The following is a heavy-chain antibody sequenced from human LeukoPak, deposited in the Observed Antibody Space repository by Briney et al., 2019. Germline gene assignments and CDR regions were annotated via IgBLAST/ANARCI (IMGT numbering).Heavy chain of an antibody. D-gene: IGHD3-3*01. CDR2: IYSGGST. Sequence: HPGGSLRLSCAASGFTFSTYSMNWVRQAPGKGLEWVSVIYSGGSTYYADSVKGRFTISRDNSKNTLYLQMNSLRAEDTAVYYCARAWYYDFWSGYSPRDGYYMDVWGKGTTVTVSS. V-gene: IGHV3-53*01. CDR3: ARAWYYDFWSGYSPRDGYYMDV. CDR1: GFTFSTYS. J-gene: IGHJ6*03.